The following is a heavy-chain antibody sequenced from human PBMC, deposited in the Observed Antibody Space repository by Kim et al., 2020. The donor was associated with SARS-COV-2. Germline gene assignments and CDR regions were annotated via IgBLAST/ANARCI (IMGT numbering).Heavy chain of an antibody. CDR3: AKDLSGYDNSGYYRDFDY. J-gene: IGHJ4*02. CDR2: IGGSGDIT. D-gene: IGHD3-22*01. Sequence: GGSLRLSCAASGFTFSRYAMSWVRQAPGKGLEWVSGIGGSGDITYYPDSVKGRFTISRDNSKNTLYLQMNSLRAEDTAEYYCAKDLSGYDNSGYYRDFDYWGQGTLVTVSS. V-gene: IGHV3-23*01. CDR1: GFTFSRYA.